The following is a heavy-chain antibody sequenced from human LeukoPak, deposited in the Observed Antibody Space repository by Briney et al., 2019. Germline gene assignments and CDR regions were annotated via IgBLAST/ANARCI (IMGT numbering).Heavy chain of an antibody. V-gene: IGHV5-51*01. CDR2: IYPGDSDT. D-gene: IGHD3-3*01. CDR1: GYSFTNYW. Sequence: GESLKISCKGSGYSFTNYWIGWVRQMPGKGLEWMGIIYPGDSDTRYSPSFQGQVTISADKSISTAYLQWSSLKASDTAMYYCARGGLDYDFWSGYPDYYYYYMDVWGKGTTVTVSS. J-gene: IGHJ6*03. CDR3: ARGGLDYDFWSGYPDYYYYYMDV.